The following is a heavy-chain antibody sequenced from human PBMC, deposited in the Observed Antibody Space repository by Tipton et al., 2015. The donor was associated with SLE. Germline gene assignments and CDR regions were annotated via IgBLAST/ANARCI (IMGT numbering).Heavy chain of an antibody. CDR1: AGSINSHY. Sequence: TLSLTCTVSAGSINSHYFSWIRQPPGKGLEWIGFIYSSGTTNYNPSLRSRVTISVDTSKNQFSLKLSSVTAADTAVYYCAREGRYPYYYYYMDVWGKGTTVTVSS. V-gene: IGHV4-59*11. J-gene: IGHJ6*03. CDR3: AREGRYPYYYYYMDV. D-gene: IGHD2-2*01. CDR2: IYSSGTT.